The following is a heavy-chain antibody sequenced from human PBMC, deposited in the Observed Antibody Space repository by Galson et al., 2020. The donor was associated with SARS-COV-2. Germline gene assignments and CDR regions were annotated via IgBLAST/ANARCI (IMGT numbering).Heavy chain of an antibody. CDR3: ARIRPYYDILTGYYSDIYFDY. J-gene: IGHJ4*02. V-gene: IGHV2-70*01. D-gene: IGHD3-9*01. CDR1: GFSLSTSGMC. CDR2: IDWDDDK. Sequence: PTLVKPTQTLTLTCTFSGFSLSTSGMCVSWIRQPPGKALEWLALIDWDDDKYYSTSLKTRLTISKDTSKNQVVLTMTNMDPVDTATYYCARIRPYYDILTGYYSDIYFDYWGQGTLVTVAS.